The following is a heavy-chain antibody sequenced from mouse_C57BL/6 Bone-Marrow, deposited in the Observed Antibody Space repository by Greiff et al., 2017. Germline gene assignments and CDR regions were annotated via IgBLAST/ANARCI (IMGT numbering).Heavy chain of an antibody. V-gene: IGHV5-6*01. CDR1: GFTFSSYG. CDR3: ARGYSKDY. CDR2: ISSGGSYT. D-gene: IGHD2-5*01. Sequence: VQVVESGGDLVKPGGSLKLPCAASGFTFSSYGMSWVRQTPDKRLEWVATISSGGSYTYYPDSVKGRFTISRDNAKNTLYLQMSSLKSDDTAMYYCARGYSKDYWGQGTTLTVSS. J-gene: IGHJ2*01.